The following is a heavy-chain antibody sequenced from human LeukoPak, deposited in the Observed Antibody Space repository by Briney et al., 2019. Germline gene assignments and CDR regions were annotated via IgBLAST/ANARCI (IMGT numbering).Heavy chain of an antibody. CDR2: INPNSGGT. V-gene: IGHV1/OR15-1*04. Sequence: ASVKVSCKASGYIFTDHYMHWVRPAPGQELGWMGRINPNSGGTNYVQKFQGRVTMTTDSSTTTPYMELRSLRSDDTAVYYCAREEGGNYYYMDVWGKGTTVTVSS. J-gene: IGHJ6*03. D-gene: IGHD3-16*01. CDR1: GYIFTDHY. CDR3: AREEGGNYYYMDV.